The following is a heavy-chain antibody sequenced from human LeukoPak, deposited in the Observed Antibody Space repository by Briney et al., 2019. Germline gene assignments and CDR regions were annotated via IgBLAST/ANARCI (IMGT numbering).Heavy chain of an antibody. J-gene: IGHJ4*02. V-gene: IGHV3-7*01. Sequence: GGSLRLSCAASGFTFSSHSMNWVRQAPGKGLEWVANIKEDGSQKNYMDSLKGRFTVSRDNAKNSLYLQMNSLRVEDTAIYYCARDSTRGVLYDYWGQGTLVTVSS. CDR2: IKEDGSQK. D-gene: IGHD3-10*01. CDR1: GFTFSSHS. CDR3: ARDSTRGVLYDY.